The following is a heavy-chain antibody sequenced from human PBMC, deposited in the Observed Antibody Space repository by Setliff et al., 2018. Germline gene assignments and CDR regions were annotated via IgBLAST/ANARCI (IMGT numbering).Heavy chain of an antibody. V-gene: IGHV1-46*02. CDR1: GYTFNTQY. CDR2: INPKTGNT. Sequence: ASVKVSCKASGYTFNTQYIHWVRQGPGQGLEWMGIINPKTGNTGYAQKFQGRVTMTRDTSTSTVYVELSSLRSEDTAMYYCTRSFGDVVGITWVHCFEHWGQGTLVTGS. J-gene: IGHJ4*02. D-gene: IGHD3-22*01. CDR3: TRSFGDVVGITWVHCFEH.